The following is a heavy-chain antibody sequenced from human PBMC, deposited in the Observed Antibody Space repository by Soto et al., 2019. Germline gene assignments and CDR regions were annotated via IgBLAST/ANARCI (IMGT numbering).Heavy chain of an antibody. V-gene: IGHV6-1*01. CDR3: ARDIGIAAADYYYYYGMDV. D-gene: IGHD6-13*01. Sequence: SQTLSLTCAISGDSVSSNSAAWNWIRQSPSRGLEWLGGTYYRSKWYNDYAVSVKSRITINPDTSKNQFSLQLNSVTPEDTAVYYCARDIGIAAADYYYYYGMDVWGQGTTVTVSS. J-gene: IGHJ6*02. CDR2: TYYRSKWYN. CDR1: GDSVSSNSAA.